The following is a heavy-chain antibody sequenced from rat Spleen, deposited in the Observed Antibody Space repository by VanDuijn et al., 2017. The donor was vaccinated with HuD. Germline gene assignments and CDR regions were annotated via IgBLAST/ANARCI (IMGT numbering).Heavy chain of an antibody. CDR1: GFTFSDYA. CDR2: IVYDGSRA. Sequence: EVQLVESGGGLVQPGRSLRLSCTASGFTFSDYAMAWVRQAPKKGLEWIATIVYDGSRAYYRDSVKGRFTISRDNAKSTLYLQMDSLRSEDTATYYCARLRWDVMDAWGQGASVTVSS. J-gene: IGHJ4*01. D-gene: IGHD1-5*01. CDR3: ARLRWDVMDA. V-gene: IGHV5-17*01.